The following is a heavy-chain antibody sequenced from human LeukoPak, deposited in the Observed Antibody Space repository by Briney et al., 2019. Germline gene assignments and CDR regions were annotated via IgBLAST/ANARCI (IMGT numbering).Heavy chain of an antibody. CDR3: AKEDCSSTSCSPDY. V-gene: IGHV3-30*02. D-gene: IGHD2-2*01. CDR2: IRSDGSIK. Sequence: GGSLRLSCAASGLTLSIYGMHWVRQAPGKGLEWVAFIRSDGSIKYYGDSVKGRFTISRDNSKNTLYLQMNSLRAEDTAVYYCAKEDCSSTSCSPDYWGQGTLVTVSS. CDR1: GLTLSIYG. J-gene: IGHJ4*02.